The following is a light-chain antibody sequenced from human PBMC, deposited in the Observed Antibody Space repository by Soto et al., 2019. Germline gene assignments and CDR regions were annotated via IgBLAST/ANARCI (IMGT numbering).Light chain of an antibody. CDR1: SSDVGGYNY. CDR3: SSYAGSNFFDGDV. J-gene: IGLJ1*01. V-gene: IGLV2-8*01. CDR2: EVN. Sequence: QSALTQPPSASGSPGQSVTISCTGTSSDVGGYNYVSWYQQHPGNAPKLMIYEVNKRPSGVPDRFSGSKSAITASPTVSGLPAEDEADYYCSSYAGSNFFDGDVFGTGTKLTVL.